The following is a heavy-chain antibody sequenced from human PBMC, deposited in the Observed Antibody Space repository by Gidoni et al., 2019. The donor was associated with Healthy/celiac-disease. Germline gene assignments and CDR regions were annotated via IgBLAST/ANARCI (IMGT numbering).Heavy chain of an antibody. Sequence: QVQLVQSGAEVKKPGSSVKVSCKASGGTFSSYAIRWVRQAPGQGLEWMGGIIPIFGTANYAQKFQGRVTITADKSTSTAYMELSSLRSEDTAVYYCARGRGYCSGGSCYSWFDPWGQGTLVTVSS. D-gene: IGHD2-15*01. CDR3: ARGRGYCSGGSCYSWFDP. CDR2: IIPIFGTA. CDR1: GGTFSSYA. J-gene: IGHJ5*02. V-gene: IGHV1-69*06.